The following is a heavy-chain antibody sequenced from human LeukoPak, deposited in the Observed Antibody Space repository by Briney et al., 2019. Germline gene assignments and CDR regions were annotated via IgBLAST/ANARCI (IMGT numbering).Heavy chain of an antibody. D-gene: IGHD3-10*01. CDR1: GFNFSSYA. J-gene: IGHJ4*02. V-gene: IGHV3-23*01. Sequence: GGSLRLSCAASGFNFSSYAMSWVRQAPGKGLEWVSAISGSGGSTYYADSVKGRFTISRDNSKNMLYLQMNSLRAEDTAVYYCAKGDGSGSYDFDYWGQGTLVTVSS. CDR3: AKGDGSGSYDFDY. CDR2: ISGSGGST.